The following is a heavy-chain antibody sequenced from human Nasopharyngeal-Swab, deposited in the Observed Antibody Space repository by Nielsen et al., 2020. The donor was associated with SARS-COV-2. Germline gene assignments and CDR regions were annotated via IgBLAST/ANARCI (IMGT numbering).Heavy chain of an antibody. CDR2: IYYSGST. V-gene: IGHV4-31*03. Sequence: SQTLSLTCTLSCGSISSGGYYCSWILQHPLKGLEWIGYIYYSGSTYNNPSLKSRVTISVDTSKNQFTLKLSSVTAADTAVYYCARALRTFGGVIVNFDYWGQGTLVTVSS. CDR3: ARALRTFGGVIVNFDY. CDR1: CGSISSGGYY. J-gene: IGHJ4*02. D-gene: IGHD3-16*02.